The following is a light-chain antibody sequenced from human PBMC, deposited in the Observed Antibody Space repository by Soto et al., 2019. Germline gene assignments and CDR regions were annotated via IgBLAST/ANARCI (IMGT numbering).Light chain of an antibody. J-gene: IGKJ5*01. Sequence: DIQMTQSPSSLSASVGDRVTITCRASQTISRYLNWYQQKAGKAPRVLIYSATSVQSGVPSRFSGSGSGTDFTLTISSLHPEDFATYYCQQTHSTPVTFGQGTRLDVK. CDR2: SAT. CDR1: QTISRY. V-gene: IGKV1-39*01. CDR3: QQTHSTPVT.